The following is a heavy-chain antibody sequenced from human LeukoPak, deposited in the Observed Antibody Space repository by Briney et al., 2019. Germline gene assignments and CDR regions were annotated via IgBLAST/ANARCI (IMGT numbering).Heavy chain of an antibody. CDR3: ARFGSGDFWSGYFDY. J-gene: IGHJ4*02. CDR2: ISAYNGNT. Sequence: GASVKVSCKASGYTFTNYGVTWVRQAPGQGLEWMGWISAYNGNTNYAQKLQGRVTMTTDTSTSTAYMELSSLRSEDTAVYYCARFGSGDFWSGYFDYWGQGTLVTVSS. V-gene: IGHV1-18*01. D-gene: IGHD3-3*01. CDR1: GYTFTNYG.